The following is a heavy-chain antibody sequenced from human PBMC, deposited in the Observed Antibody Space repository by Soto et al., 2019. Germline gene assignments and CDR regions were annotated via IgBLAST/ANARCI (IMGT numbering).Heavy chain of an antibody. V-gene: IGHV4-59*01. J-gene: IGHJ3*02. CDR3: ARDKSEEDDYIWGSYRRDDAFDI. CDR2: IYYSGST. Sequence: PSETLSLTCTVSGGSISSYYWSWIRQPPGKGLEWIGYIYYSGSTNYNPSLKSRVTISVDTSKNQFSLKLSSVTAADTAVYYCARDKSEEDDYIWGSYRRDDAFDIWGQGTMVTVSS. D-gene: IGHD3-16*02. CDR1: GGSISSYY.